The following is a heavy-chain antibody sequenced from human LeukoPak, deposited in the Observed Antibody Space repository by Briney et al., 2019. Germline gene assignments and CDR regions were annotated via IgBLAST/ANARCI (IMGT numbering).Heavy chain of an antibody. D-gene: IGHD3-3*01. CDR3: AKDGGLAIFGVANFDY. J-gene: IGHJ4*02. CDR1: GFTFSSFS. V-gene: IGHV3-23*01. Sequence: GGSLRLSCAASGFTFSSFSMNWVRQAPGKGLEWVSTVSTGGAATYYADSVKGRFTISRDNSKNTLYLQMNSLRAEDAAVYYCAKDGGLAIFGVANFDYWGQGTLVTVSS. CDR2: VSTGGAAT.